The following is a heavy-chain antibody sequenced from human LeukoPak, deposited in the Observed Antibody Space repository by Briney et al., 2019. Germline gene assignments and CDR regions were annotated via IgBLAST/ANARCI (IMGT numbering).Heavy chain of an antibody. J-gene: IGHJ4*02. Sequence: SETLSLTCTVSGGSISSYYWSWIRQPPGKGLEWIGYIHYSGGITYYNPSLKSRVTISVDTSKNQFSLKLSSVTAADTAVYYCARSYDSSGYYSRLWYWGQGTLVTASS. V-gene: IGHV4-59*12. D-gene: IGHD3-22*01. CDR2: IHYSGGIT. CDR1: GGSISSYY. CDR3: ARSYDSSGYYSRLWY.